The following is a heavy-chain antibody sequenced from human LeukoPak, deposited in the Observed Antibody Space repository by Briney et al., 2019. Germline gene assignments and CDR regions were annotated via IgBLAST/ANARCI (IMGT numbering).Heavy chain of an antibody. D-gene: IGHD3-10*01. V-gene: IGHV3-48*03. CDR3: ARIYFGAGSYRY. J-gene: IGHJ4*02. CDR1: GFPFSSFD. CDR2: ISSSGSNI. Sequence: GGSLRLSCAASGFPFSSFDMNWIRQAPGKGLEWVSSISSSGSNIYYADSVKGRFTTSRDNAKNSLYLQMDSLRAEDTAVYYCARIYFGAGSYRYWGQGTLVTVSS.